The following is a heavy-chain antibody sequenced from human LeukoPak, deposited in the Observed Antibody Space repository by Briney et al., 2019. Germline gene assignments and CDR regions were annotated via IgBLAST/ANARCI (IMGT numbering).Heavy chain of an antibody. D-gene: IGHD3-9*01. CDR3: AKGYDILTGYDP. CDR1: GFTFSSNA. J-gene: IGHJ5*02. CDR2: ISGSGGST. Sequence: PGGSLRLSCAASGFTFSSNAMSWVRQAPGKGLEWVSAISGSGGSTYYADSVKGRFTISRDNSKNTLYLQMNSLRAEDTAVYYCAKGYDILTGYDPWGQGTLVTVSS. V-gene: IGHV3-23*01.